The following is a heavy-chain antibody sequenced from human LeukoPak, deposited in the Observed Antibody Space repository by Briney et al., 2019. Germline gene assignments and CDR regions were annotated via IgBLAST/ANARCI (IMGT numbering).Heavy chain of an antibody. CDR2: IKQDGSEK. V-gene: IGHV3-7*01. J-gene: IGHJ4*02. CDR1: AFTFNTYW. Sequence: GGSLRLSCAASAFTFNTYWMHWVRQVPGRGLEWVANIKQDGSEKYYVDSMKGRFTISRDNAKSSLFLQMNSLRAEDTAVYYCARDVEASNFWTGYSYWGQGSLVTVSS. CDR3: ARDVEASNFWTGYSY. D-gene: IGHD3/OR15-3a*01.